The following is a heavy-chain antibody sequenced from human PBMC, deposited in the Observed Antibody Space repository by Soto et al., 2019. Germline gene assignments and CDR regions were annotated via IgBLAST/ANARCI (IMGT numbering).Heavy chain of an antibody. Sequence: SETLSLTCTVSGGSVSSGGYFWSWIRQPPGKGLEWIGHIYYSGSTTTNYNPSLNSRVTISIDTSKNQFSLKLSSVTAADTAVYYCARVSAPAGTRKFDYWGQGTLVTVSS. CDR2: IYYSGSTTT. D-gene: IGHD6-25*01. J-gene: IGHJ4*02. V-gene: IGHV4-61*08. CDR1: GGSVSSGGYF. CDR3: ARVSAPAGTRKFDY.